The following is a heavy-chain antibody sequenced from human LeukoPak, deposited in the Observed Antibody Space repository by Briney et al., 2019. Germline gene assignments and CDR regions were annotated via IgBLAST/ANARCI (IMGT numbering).Heavy chain of an antibody. V-gene: IGHV4-39*01. CDR1: GGSISSSSYY. CDR3: ARHSSYYGNFDY. J-gene: IGHJ4*02. D-gene: IGHD3-10*01. CDR2: IYHSGSS. Sequence: SETLSLTCTVSGGSISSSSYYWGWIRQPPGKGLEWIGSIYHSGSSYYNPSLKSRVTISVDTSKNHFSLKLSSVTAADTAVYYCARHSSYYGNFDYWGQGTLVTVSS.